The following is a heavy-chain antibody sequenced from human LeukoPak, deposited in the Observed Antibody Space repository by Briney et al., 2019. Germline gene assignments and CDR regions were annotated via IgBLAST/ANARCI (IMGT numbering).Heavy chain of an antibody. V-gene: IGHV3-21*01. CDR3: ARDPYSGNYGNDYYYYMDV. CDR2: ITSSGTYI. CDR1: GFTFSNYN. Sequence: GGSLRLSCAASGFTFSNYNMNWVRQAPGKAMEWVSSITSSGTYIFYADSVKGRFTISRDNAKNSLYLQMDSLGPEDTAVYYCARDPYSGNYGNDYYYYMDVWGKGTTVTVSS. J-gene: IGHJ6*03. D-gene: IGHD1-26*01.